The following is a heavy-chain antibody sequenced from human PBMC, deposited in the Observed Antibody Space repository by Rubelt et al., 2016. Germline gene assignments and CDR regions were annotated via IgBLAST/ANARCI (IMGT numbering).Heavy chain of an antibody. CDR2: ISWNSGSM. D-gene: IGHD5-18*01. CDR1: GFAFNDYA. CDR3: AKDKNSYGTSFDF. J-gene: IGHJ4*02. V-gene: IGHV3-9*01. Sequence: QLVESGGGLVQPGRSLRLSCTASGFAFNDYAMHWVRQAPGKGLEWVSGISWNSGSMAYADSVKGRFTISRDNARSSLHLQMNSLRAEDTALYYCAKDKNSYGTSFDFWGQGTLVAVSS.